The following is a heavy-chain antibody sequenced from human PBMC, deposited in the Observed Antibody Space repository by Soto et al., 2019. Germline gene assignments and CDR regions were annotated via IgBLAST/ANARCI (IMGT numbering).Heavy chain of an antibody. CDR2: ISAYNGNT. J-gene: IGHJ5*02. V-gene: IGHV1-18*04. CDR1: GYTFTGYY. Sequence: ASVKVSCKASGYTFTGYYIHWVRQAPGQGLEWMGWISAYNGNTNYAQKLQGRVTMTTDTSTSTACMEQRSLRSDDTAVYYCARGVRRPPENWFDPWGQGTLVTVSS. D-gene: IGHD3-22*01. CDR3: ARGVRRPPENWFDP.